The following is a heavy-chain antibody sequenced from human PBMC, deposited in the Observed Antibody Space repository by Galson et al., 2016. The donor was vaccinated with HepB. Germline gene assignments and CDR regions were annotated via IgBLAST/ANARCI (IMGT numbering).Heavy chain of an antibody. J-gene: IGHJ4*02. D-gene: IGHD1-1*01. CDR2: RKRKTDGGTT. Sequence: SPRLSCAASGFTFNNAWMTWVRQGPGKGVGPRKRKTDGGTTDYAAPVKGRFTILRDDSKNTVYLKLNSLKSEDTAVYYCTTDPKLESPSCGGQGALVTVSA. CDR1: GFTFNNAW. CDR3: TTDPKLESPSC. V-gene: IGHV3-15*05.